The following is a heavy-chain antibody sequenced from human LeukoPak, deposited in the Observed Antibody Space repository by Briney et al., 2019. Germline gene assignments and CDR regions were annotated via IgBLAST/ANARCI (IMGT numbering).Heavy chain of an antibody. J-gene: IGHJ4*02. D-gene: IGHD3-10*01. CDR3: VHTPTYYYGSGSYYDLDS. CDR1: GFSLSTSGVG. CDR2: IYWDDDK. V-gene: IGHV2-5*02. Sequence: SGPTLVNPTQTLTLTCTFSGFSLSTSGVGVGWIRQPPGKALEWLTLIYWDDDKRYSPSLKSRLTITKDTSKNQVVLTMTNMDPVDTATYFCVHTPTYYYGSGSYYDLDSWGQGTLVTVSS.